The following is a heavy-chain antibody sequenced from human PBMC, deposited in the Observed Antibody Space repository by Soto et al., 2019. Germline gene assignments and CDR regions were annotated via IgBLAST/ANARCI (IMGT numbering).Heavy chain of an antibody. V-gene: IGHV1-3*04. CDR1: GYTFTRYA. CDR3: ARNVDWFDP. CDR2: INTGNGNT. J-gene: IGHJ5*02. Sequence: QVQLVQSGAEVKKPGASVKVSCKASGYTFTRYAMHWVRQAPGQGLEWMGWINTGNGNTHYSQKFQGRVTFTRDASATTAYMELSSLTSEDTAVYFCARNVDWFDPWGQGTLVTVSS.